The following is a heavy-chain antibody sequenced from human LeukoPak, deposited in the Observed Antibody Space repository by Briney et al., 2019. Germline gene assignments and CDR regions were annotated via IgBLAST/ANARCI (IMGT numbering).Heavy chain of an antibody. V-gene: IGHV3-30*18. CDR3: AKGRDSSGSLYFDY. CDR1: GFTFSSYG. CDR2: ISYDGSNK. D-gene: IGHD6-19*01. Sequence: GGTLRLSCAASGFTFSSYGMHWVRQAPGKGLEWVAVISYDGSNKYYADSVKGRFTISRDNSKNTLYLQMNSLRAEDTAVYYCAKGRDSSGSLYFDYWGQGTLVTVSS. J-gene: IGHJ4*02.